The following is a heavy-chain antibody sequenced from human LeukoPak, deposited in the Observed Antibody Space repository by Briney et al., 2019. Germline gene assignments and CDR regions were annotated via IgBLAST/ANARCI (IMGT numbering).Heavy chain of an antibody. D-gene: IGHD3-16*02. CDR2: ISGSAGGT. CDR3: AKRGVVVRVFLVGFHKEAYYFDS. Sequence: GGSLRLSCGVSGITLSNYGMSWVRQAPGKGLEWVAGISGSAGGTNYADSVKGRVTISRDNSKNTLFLQMDRLRAEDTAVYFCAKRGVVVRVFLVGFHKEAYYFDSWGQGAQVTVSS. V-gene: IGHV3-23*01. J-gene: IGHJ4*02. CDR1: GITLSNYG.